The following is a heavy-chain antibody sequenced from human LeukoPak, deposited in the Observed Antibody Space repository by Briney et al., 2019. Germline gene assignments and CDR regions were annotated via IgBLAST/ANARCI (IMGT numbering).Heavy chain of an antibody. Sequence: SETLSLTCTVSGGSISSGDYYWSWIRQPPGKGLEWIGYIYYSGSTYYNPSLKSRVTISVDTSKNQFSLKLSSVTAADTAVYYCARNADPYYDSSGYLFDYWGQGTLVTVSS. J-gene: IGHJ4*02. CDR3: ARNADPYYDSSGYLFDY. D-gene: IGHD3-22*01. CDR1: GGSISSGDYY. V-gene: IGHV4-30-4*01. CDR2: IYYSGST.